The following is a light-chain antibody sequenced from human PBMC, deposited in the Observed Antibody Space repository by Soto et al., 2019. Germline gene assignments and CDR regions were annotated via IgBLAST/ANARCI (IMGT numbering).Light chain of an antibody. Sequence: QSALTQPASVSGSPGQSITISCTGTNSDVGRYNLVSWYQQYPAKAPKLIIYEVTKRPSGVSNRFSGSKSGNTASLTISGLQADDEADYYCCSNTGSATALFGGGTKLTVL. V-gene: IGLV2-23*02. CDR2: EVT. CDR1: NSDVGRYNL. J-gene: IGLJ2*01. CDR3: CSNTGSATAL.